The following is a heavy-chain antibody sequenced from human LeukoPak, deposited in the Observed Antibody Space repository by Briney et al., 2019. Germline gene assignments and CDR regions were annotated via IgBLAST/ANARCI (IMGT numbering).Heavy chain of an antibody. Sequence: SETLSLTCTVYGGSMSSNYWSWIRQPPGKGLEWIGYIHYSGSTIYSPSLKSRVTISVNTSKKLFSLRLNSVTAADTGVYYCVGGGVSDTYFAFDIWGQGTMVIVSS. V-gene: IGHV4-59*01. D-gene: IGHD2/OR15-2a*01. J-gene: IGHJ3*02. CDR1: GGSMSSNY. CDR3: VGGGVSDTYFAFDI. CDR2: IHYSGST.